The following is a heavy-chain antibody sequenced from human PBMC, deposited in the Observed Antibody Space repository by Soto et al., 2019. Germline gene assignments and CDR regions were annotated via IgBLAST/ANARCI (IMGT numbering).Heavy chain of an antibody. CDR2: INPSGGST. J-gene: IGHJ5*02. Sequence: ASVKVSCKASGYTFTSYYMHWVRQAPGQGLEWMGIINPSGGSTSYAQKFQGRVTMTRDTSTSTAYMELSSLRSDDTAVYYCARDRSHYDFWSGYPNSGNWFDPWGQGTLVTVSS. CDR1: GYTFTSYY. D-gene: IGHD3-3*01. CDR3: ARDRSHYDFWSGYPNSGNWFDP. V-gene: IGHV1-46*01.